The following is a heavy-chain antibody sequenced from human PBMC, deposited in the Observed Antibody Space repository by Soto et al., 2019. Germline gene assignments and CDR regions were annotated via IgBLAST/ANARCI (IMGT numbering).Heavy chain of an antibody. D-gene: IGHD1-1*01. CDR1: GGSISSSSYY. CDR3: ALTVQYDYCGMDV. Sequence: QLQLQESGPGLVKPSETLSLTCTVSGGSISSSSYYWGWIRQPPGKGMEWIGSIYYSGSTYYNPALTSRFTISVDTSKNQFSLKLGSVTAADTAVYYCALTVQYDYCGMDVGGQGTTVTVSS. J-gene: IGHJ6*02. CDR2: IYYSGST. V-gene: IGHV4-39*01.